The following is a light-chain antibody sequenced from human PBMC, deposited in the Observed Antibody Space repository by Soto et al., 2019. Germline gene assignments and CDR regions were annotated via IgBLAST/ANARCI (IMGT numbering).Light chain of an antibody. Sequence: DIQMTQSPSTLSGSVGDRVTITCRASQTISSWLAWYQQKPGKAPKLLIYKASTLKSGVPSRISGGGSGTEITPTISRLQHDDFATYCWQHCSSYSYAFGQGTKVELK. CDR2: KAS. J-gene: IGKJ1*01. CDR3: QHCSSYSYA. V-gene: IGKV1-5*03. CDR1: QTISSW.